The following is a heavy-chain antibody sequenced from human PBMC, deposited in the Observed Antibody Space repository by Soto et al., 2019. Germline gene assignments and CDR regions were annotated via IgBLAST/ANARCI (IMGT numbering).Heavy chain of an antibody. CDR2: INQEGTEK. Sequence: EAQLVESGGGLVQPGGSLRLSCAASGFSFSNHWRGWVRQTPGKGLEWVANINQEGTEKYYVDSVSGRFSVSRDNAKWSLYLQMNSLRAEDTAVYYCARHGPNVFDSWGQGTLVTVSS. CDR3: ARHGPNVFDS. CDR1: GFSFSNHW. J-gene: IGHJ4*02. V-gene: IGHV3-7*01.